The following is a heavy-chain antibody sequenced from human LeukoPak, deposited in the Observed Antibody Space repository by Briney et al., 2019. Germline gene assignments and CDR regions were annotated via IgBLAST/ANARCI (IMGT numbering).Heavy chain of an antibody. CDR3: ARQIGDYHNFDF. D-gene: IGHD2-21*01. V-gene: IGHV4-4*07. J-gene: IGHJ4*02. CDR1: GGSVIDCH. Sequence: PSETLSLTCTVSGGSVIDCHWSWIRQADGKGLEWIGRIYSSGSSDYNPSLKTRLTLSVDTSKNQVSLRMRYVTAADTAVYFCARQIGDYHNFDFWGQGTLVTVSP. CDR2: IYSSGSS.